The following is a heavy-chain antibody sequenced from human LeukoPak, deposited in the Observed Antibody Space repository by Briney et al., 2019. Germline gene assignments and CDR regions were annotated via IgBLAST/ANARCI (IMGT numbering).Heavy chain of an antibody. Sequence: ASVKVSCKASGYTFTSYGISWVRQAPGQGLEWMGLISAYNGNTNYAQKLQGRVTMTTDTSTSTAYMELSSLRSDDTAVYYCASPDGSSTSCRHLGAFDSWGQGTMVTVSS. D-gene: IGHD2-2*01. J-gene: IGHJ3*02. V-gene: IGHV1-18*01. CDR1: GYTFTSYG. CDR2: ISAYNGNT. CDR3: ASPDGSSTSCRHLGAFDS.